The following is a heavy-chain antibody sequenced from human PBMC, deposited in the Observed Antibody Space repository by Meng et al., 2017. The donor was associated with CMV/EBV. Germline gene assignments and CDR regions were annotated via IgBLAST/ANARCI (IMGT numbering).Heavy chain of an antibody. Sequence: GGSLRLSCAASGFIFSSYAMHWVRQAPGEGLEYVSAISSNGGSTYYADSVKGRFTISRDNSKNTLYLQMGSLRAEDMAVYYCARVGEVTTGDYYYYGMDVWGQGTTVTVSS. V-gene: IGHV3-64*02. CDR3: ARVGEVTTGDYYYYGMDV. CDR2: ISSNGGST. J-gene: IGHJ6*02. CDR1: GFIFSSYA. D-gene: IGHD4-11*01.